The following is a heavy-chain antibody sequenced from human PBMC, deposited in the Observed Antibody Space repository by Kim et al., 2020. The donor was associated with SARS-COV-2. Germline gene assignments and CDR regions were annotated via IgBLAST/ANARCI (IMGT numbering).Heavy chain of an antibody. D-gene: IGHD1-1*01. CDR3: TSVPATTSALCEAFD. V-gene: IGHV3-73*01. CDR2: IRSKANSYAT. Sequence: GGSLRLSCAASGFTFSGSAIHWVRQASGKGLAWVGRIRSKANSYATAYSASGRGRFSISRDDSNNTAYLQMNNLKTADTAEYYCTSVPATTSALCEAFD. CDR1: GFTFSGSA. J-gene: IGHJ3*02.